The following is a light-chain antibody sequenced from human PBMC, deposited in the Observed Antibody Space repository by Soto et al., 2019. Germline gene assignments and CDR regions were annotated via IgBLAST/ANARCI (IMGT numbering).Light chain of an antibody. CDR2: GAS. V-gene: IGKV3-20*01. Sequence: TQSPATRSVSPGETATRSCRASQSVRSYLAWYQQKPGQAPRLLIYGASRRATGIPDRFSGSAAGTEFTLTISRLEPEDVAVYFCQQYSDLPMTFGQGTRLEIK. CDR1: QSVRSY. J-gene: IGKJ5*01. CDR3: QQYSDLPMT.